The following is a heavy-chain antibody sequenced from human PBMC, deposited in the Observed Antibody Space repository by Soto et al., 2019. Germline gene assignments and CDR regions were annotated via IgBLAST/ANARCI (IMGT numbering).Heavy chain of an antibody. V-gene: IGHV4-39*01. CDR3: ARLSVGAADY. J-gene: IGHJ4*02. CDR1: GGSISSSSYY. Sequence: YETLSLTYTVSGGSISSSSYYWGWIRQPPGKGLEWIGSIYYSGSTYYNPSLKSRVTISVDTSKNQFSLKLSSVTAADTAVYYCARLSVGAADYWGQGTLVTVAS. D-gene: IGHD1-26*01. CDR2: IYYSGST.